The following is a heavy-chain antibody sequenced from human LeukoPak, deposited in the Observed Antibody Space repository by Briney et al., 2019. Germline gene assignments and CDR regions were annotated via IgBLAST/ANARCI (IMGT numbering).Heavy chain of an antibody. Sequence: GASLQISCKGSGYSFTSYWIGWVRQLPGKGLEWMGIIYPGDSDTRSSPSFQGQVTISADKSISTAYLQWSSLKASDTAMYYCARREDTSGSGAFDIWGQGTMVTVSS. J-gene: IGHJ3*02. D-gene: IGHD6-19*01. V-gene: IGHV5-51*01. CDR3: ARREDTSGSGAFDI. CDR2: IYPGDSDT. CDR1: GYSFTSYW.